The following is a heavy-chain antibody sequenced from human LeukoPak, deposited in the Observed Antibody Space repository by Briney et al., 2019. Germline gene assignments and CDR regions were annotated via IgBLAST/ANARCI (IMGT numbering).Heavy chain of an antibody. V-gene: IGHV3-64*01. J-gene: IGHJ6*03. D-gene: IGHD3-10*01. CDR3: ARSRGLKLHYYYYLDV. Sequence: PGGSLRLSCAVSGFTFNSYTMHWVRQAPGKGLEYVSSITSNEGCTYYANSVKDRLTISRDKSKNTLYLQIGRHRVEHVFVFYCARSRGLKLHYYYYLDVRVNGSTVADSS. CDR2: ITSNEGCT. CDR1: GFTFNSYT.